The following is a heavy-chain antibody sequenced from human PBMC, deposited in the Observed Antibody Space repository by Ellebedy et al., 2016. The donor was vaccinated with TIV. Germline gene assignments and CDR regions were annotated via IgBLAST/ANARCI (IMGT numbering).Heavy chain of an antibody. J-gene: IGHJ4*02. D-gene: IGHD3-3*01. V-gene: IGHV3-21*03. CDR1: GVTISNYT. Sequence: GESLKISXVASGVTISNYTMTWVRQAPGKGLQWVSAINFSSRYKDYPDSIQGRFTISRDNTKNTVYLHINNLRVEDTGVYYCARGEARFDFWNYYGTPAFDQWGQGALVTVSS. CDR2: INFSSRYK. CDR3: ARGEARFDFWNYYGTPAFDQ.